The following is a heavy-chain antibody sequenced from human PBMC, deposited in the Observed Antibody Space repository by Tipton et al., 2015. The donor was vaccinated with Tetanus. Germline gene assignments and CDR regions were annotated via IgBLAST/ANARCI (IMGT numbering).Heavy chain of an antibody. J-gene: IGHJ2*01. CDR1: GYTFTAYY. CDR2: INPSGGHT. V-gene: IGHV1-46*01. CDR3: ARAVMWFDL. D-gene: IGHD2-21*01. Sequence: QMQLVQSGAEVKKPGASVKVSCKASGYTFTAYYIHWVRQAPGQGLEWVGVINPSGGHTSIAQKFQGRITLTRVASTNTVYMEFNGLTSGDTAVYYCARAVMWFDLWGRGTLVTVSS.